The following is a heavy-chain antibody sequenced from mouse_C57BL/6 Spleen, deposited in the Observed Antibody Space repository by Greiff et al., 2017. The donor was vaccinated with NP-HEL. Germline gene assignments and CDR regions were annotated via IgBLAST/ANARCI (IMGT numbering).Heavy chain of an antibody. CDR2: ISYDGSN. Sequence: ESGPGLVKPSQSLSLTCSVTGYSITSGYYWNWIRQFPGNKLEWMGYISYDGSNNYNPSLKNRISITRDTSKNQFFLKLNSGTTEDTATYYCARGGLRHAMDYWGQGTSVTVSS. CDR1: GYSITSGYY. D-gene: IGHD2-2*01. V-gene: IGHV3-6*01. CDR3: ARGGLRHAMDY. J-gene: IGHJ4*01.